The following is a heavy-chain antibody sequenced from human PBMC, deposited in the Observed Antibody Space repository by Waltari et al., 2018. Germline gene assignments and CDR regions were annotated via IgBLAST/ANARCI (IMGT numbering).Heavy chain of an antibody. Sequence: QVQLQESGPGLVKPSETLSLTCTVSGGSISTYYGRWIRRPAQMGLEWIGRIYTSGSTNYNPPLKSRVTMSVDTSKNQFSLKLSSVTAADTAVYYCAREVSYCSSTSCYTVHDYYMDVWGKGTTVTISS. CDR2: IYTSGST. CDR3: AREVSYCSSTSCYTVHDYYMDV. CDR1: GGSISTYY. V-gene: IGHV4-4*07. D-gene: IGHD2-2*02. J-gene: IGHJ6*03.